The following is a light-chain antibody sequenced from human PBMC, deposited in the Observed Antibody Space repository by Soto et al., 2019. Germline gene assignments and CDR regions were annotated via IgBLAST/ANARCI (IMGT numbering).Light chain of an antibody. Sequence: EIVLTQSPGTLSLSPGERATLSCRASQSVSSTYVAWYQQKPGQTPKLLIYEASTRATGIPDRFSGSGSGTDYTLTIDRLETEDFAVYYCQQYGNSPQTFGQGTKVEIK. V-gene: IGKV3-20*01. CDR2: EAS. J-gene: IGKJ1*01. CDR3: QQYGNSPQT. CDR1: QSVSSTY.